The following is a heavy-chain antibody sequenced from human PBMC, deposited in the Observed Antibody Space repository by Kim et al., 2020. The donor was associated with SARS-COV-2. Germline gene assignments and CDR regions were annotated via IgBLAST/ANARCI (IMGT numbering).Heavy chain of an antibody. D-gene: IGHD6-19*01. CDR2: TYYRSKWSS. CDR1: GDSLSSNTVA. Sequence: SQTLSLTCVISGDSLSSNTVAWSWIRQSPSSGLEWLGRTYYRSKWSSDYAVSVKSRIIINADPSKNQFSLHPNSVTPDDTATYYCVRYSGWYYFDYWGQG. J-gene: IGHJ4*02. V-gene: IGHV6-1*01. CDR3: VRYSGWYYFDY.